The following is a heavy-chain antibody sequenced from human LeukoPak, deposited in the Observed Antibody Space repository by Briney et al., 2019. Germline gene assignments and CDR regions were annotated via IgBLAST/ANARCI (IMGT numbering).Heavy chain of an antibody. J-gene: IGHJ4*02. CDR3: ARSRGATGYYWADY. CDR2: ISYDGNNK. V-gene: IGHV3-30-3*01. Sequence: GGSLRLSCAASGFTFSSYAMHWVRQAPGKGLEWVAVISYDGNNKYYADSVMGQFTISRDNSKNTFYLEMNSLRAEDTDVYYCARSRGATGYYWADYWGQGTLVTVSS. D-gene: IGHD3-22*01. CDR1: GFTFSSYA.